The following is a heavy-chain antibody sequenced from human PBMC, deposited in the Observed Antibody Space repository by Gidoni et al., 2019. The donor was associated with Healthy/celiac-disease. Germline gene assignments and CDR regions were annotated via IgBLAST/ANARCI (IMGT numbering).Heavy chain of an antibody. J-gene: IGHJ1*01. CDR3: AKDLSSSWYKRPLSGQH. V-gene: IGHV3-23*01. CDR1: GFPFSSYA. D-gene: IGHD6-13*01. CDR2: ISGSGGST. Sequence: EVQLLESGGGLVQPGGSLRLSCAASGFPFSSYAMSWVRQAPGKGLEWVSAISGSGGSTYYADSVKGRFTISRDNAKNTLYLQMNSLRAEDTAVYYCAKDLSSSWYKRPLSGQHWGQGTLVTVSS.